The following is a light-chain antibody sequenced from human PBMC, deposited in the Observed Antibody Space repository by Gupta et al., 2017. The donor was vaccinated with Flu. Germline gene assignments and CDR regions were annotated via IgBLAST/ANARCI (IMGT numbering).Light chain of an antibody. CDR1: QSVLYSSNNKNY. V-gene: IGKV4-1*01. Sequence: DIVMTQSPDSLAASLGERATINCKSSQSVLYSSNNKNYLAWYQQKPGHPPKLLIYWASTRESGVPDRFSGSGSGTDFTLTISSLQAEDVAVYYCQQYSSTILTFGGGTKVEIK. CDR3: QQYSSTILT. CDR2: WAS. J-gene: IGKJ4*01.